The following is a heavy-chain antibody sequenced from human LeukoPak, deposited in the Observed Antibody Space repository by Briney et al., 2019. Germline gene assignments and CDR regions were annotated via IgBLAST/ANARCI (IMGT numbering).Heavy chain of an antibody. CDR1: GGSISSGGYY. V-gene: IGHV4-30-2*01. D-gene: IGHD6-19*01. CDR3: ARNFPDRRDSYSRGWYGFYYHLDI. Sequence: SQTLSLTCTVSGGSISSGGYYWSWIRQPPGKGLEWIGYIYHSGSTYYHPSLKSRVTISVDRSKNQFSLKLSFVNAADTAVYYCARNFPDRRDSYSRGWYGFYYHLDIWGKGTTVTVPS. CDR2: IYHSGST. J-gene: IGHJ6*03.